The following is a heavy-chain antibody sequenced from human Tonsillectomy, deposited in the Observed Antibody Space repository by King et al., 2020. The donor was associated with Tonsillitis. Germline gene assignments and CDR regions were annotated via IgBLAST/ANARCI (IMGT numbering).Heavy chain of an antibody. CDR1: GGSISRSNYF. CDR3: ARQGVTVVRGIIKEADY. D-gene: IGHD3-10*01. Sequence: QLQESGPGLVKPSETLSLTCTVSGGSISRSNYFWGWVRQPPGKGLEWIGSIYSSGSTYYNPSLRSRVSISVDTSKNQFSLRLTSVTAADTALYYCARQGVTVVRGIIKEADYWGQGTLVTVSS. CDR2: IYSSGST. J-gene: IGHJ4*02. V-gene: IGHV4-39*07.